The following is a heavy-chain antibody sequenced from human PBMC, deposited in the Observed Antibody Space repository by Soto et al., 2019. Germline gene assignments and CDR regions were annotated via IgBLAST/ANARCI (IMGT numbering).Heavy chain of an antibody. CDR2: ICAYNGNT. CDR1: GYTFTSYA. V-gene: IGHV1-18*01. CDR3: ASDAPPADY. Sequence: QVQLVQSGAEVKKPGASVKVSCKASGYTFTSYAISWVRQAPGQGLEWMGWICAYNGNTNYAQKIQGRVTMTTDTSTSTADMELRSLRSDDTAVYYCASDAPPADYWGQGTLVTVSS. J-gene: IGHJ4*02.